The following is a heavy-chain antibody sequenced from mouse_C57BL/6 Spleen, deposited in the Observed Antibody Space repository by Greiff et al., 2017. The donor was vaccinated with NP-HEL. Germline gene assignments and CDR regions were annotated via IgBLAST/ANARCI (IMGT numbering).Heavy chain of an antibody. J-gene: IGHJ2*01. CDR3: ARNRGGSPFDY. V-gene: IGHV2-2*01. CDR1: GFSLTSYG. CDR2: IWSGGST. D-gene: IGHD1-1*02. Sequence: QVQLKESGPGLVQPSQSLSITCTVSGFSLTSYGVHWVRQSPGKGLEWLGVIWSGGSTDYNAAFISRLSISKDNSKSQVFFKMNSLQADDIAIYYCARNRGGSPFDYWGQGTTLTVSS.